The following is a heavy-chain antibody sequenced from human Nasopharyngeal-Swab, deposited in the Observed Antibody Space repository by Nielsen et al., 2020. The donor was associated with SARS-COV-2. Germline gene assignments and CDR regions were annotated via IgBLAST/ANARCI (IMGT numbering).Heavy chain of an antibody. V-gene: IGHV3-30*18. D-gene: IGHD1-26*01. J-gene: IGHJ4*02. CDR1: GFTFSSYG. CDR3: AKLSVGATSLFDY. Sequence: GGSLRLSCAASGFTFSSYGMHWVRQAPGKGLEWVAVISYDGSNKYYADSVKGRFTISRDNSKNTLYLQMNSLRAEDTAVYYCAKLSVGATSLFDYWGRGTLVTVSS. CDR2: ISYDGSNK.